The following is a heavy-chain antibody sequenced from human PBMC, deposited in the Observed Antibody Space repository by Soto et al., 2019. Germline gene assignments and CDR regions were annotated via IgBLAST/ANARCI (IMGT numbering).Heavy chain of an antibody. CDR1: GFTFSSYY. D-gene: IGHD1-26*01. CDR2: VNGDGSEK. CDR3: AKGGGAGSDY. V-gene: IGHV3-7*01. Sequence: EVQLVESGGGLVQPGGSLRLSCAASGFTFSSYYMSWVRQAQGQGLEWVANVNGDGSEKYYVDSVKGRFTVSRDNAKNSLYLQMTSLRAEDTAVYYCAKGGGAGSDYWGQGTLVTVAS. J-gene: IGHJ4*02.